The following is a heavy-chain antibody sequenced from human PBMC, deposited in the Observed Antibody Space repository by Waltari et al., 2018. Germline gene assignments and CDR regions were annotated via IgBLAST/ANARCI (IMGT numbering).Heavy chain of an antibody. J-gene: IGHJ4*02. V-gene: IGHV3-74*01. Sequence: EVQLVESGGGLVQPGGSLRLSCAASGFTFSSYWMHWARQAPGKGLVWFSRINSDGSSTSYADSVKGRFTISRDNAKNTLYLQMNSLRAEDTAVYYCARDLDSSGANDYWGQGTLVTVSS. CDR3: ARDLDSSGANDY. D-gene: IGHD6-19*01. CDR1: GFTFSSYW. CDR2: INSDGSST.